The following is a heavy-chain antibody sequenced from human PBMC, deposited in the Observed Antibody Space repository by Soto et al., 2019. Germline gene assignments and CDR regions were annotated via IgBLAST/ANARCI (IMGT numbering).Heavy chain of an antibody. CDR1: GYTFTSYA. D-gene: IGHD3-16*01. V-gene: IGHV1-3*01. CDR3: ARGPLEFMITFGGVTPPRFDY. Sequence: GASVKVSCKASGYTFTSYAMHWVRQAPGQRLEWMGWINAGNGNTKYSQKFQGRVTITRDTSASTAYMELSSLRSEDTAVYYCARGPLEFMITFGGVTPPRFDYWGQGTLVTVSS. CDR2: INAGNGNT. J-gene: IGHJ4*02.